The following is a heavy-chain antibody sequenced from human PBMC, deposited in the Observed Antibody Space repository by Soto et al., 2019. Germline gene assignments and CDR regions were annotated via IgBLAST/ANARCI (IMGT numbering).Heavy chain of an antibody. CDR3: ARVADDYGDYVFDY. Sequence: QVQLVQSGAEVKKPGASVKVSCKASGYTFTSYGISWVRQAPGQGLEWMGWISAYNGNTNYAQKLQGIVTMTTDTSTGRAYMELRSLRSDDTAVYYCARVADDYGDYVFDYWGQGTLVTVSS. D-gene: IGHD4-17*01. V-gene: IGHV1-18*01. CDR2: ISAYNGNT. CDR1: GYTFTSYG. J-gene: IGHJ4*02.